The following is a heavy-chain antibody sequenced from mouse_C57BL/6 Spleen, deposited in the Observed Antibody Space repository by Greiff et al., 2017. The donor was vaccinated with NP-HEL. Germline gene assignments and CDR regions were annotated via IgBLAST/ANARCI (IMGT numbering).Heavy chain of an antibody. CDR1: GYTFTSYW. J-gene: IGHJ1*03. V-gene: IGHV1-52*01. CDR2: IDPSDSET. Sequence: QVQLQQPGAELVRPGSSVKLSCKASGYTFTSYWMHWVKQRPIQGLEWIGNIDPSDSETHYNQKFKDKATLTVDKSSSTAYMQLSRLTSEDSAVYYCARGSSWYFDVWGKGTTVTVSS. CDR3: ARGSSWYFDV.